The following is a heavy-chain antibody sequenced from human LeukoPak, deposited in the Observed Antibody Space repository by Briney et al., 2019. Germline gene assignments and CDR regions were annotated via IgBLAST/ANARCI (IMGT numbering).Heavy chain of an antibody. V-gene: IGHV3-23*01. Sequence: GRSLRLSCAASGFTFSTYAMSWVRQVPGKGLEWVSSITGSGGSTYYADSVKGRFTISRDNSKNTLYLQMNSLRAEDTAAYYCAKGGQSFGSGELPLNWFDPWGQGTLVTVSS. CDR1: GFTFSTYA. D-gene: IGHD3-10*01. CDR3: AKGGQSFGSGELPLNWFDP. CDR2: ITGSGGST. J-gene: IGHJ5*02.